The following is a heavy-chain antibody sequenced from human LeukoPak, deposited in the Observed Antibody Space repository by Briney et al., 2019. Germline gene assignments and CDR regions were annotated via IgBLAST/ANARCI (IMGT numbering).Heavy chain of an antibody. Sequence: ASVKVSCKASGYTFTSYGISWVRQAPGQGREWMGWISAYNGNTNYAQKLQGRVTMTTDTSTSTAYMELRSLRSDDTAVYYCARVGVLRYFDWLRKNAFDIWGQGTMVTVSS. V-gene: IGHV1-18*04. CDR3: ARVGVLRYFDWLRKNAFDI. CDR1: GYTFTSYG. J-gene: IGHJ3*02. CDR2: ISAYNGNT. D-gene: IGHD3-9*01.